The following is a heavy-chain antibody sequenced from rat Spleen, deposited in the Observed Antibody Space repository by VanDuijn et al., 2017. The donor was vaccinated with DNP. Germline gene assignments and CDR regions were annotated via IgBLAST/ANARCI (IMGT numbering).Heavy chain of an antibody. Sequence: EVQLVESGGGLVQPGRSLKLSCAASGFTFSNYYMAWVRQAPKKGLEWVATLSTSGSRAYYPDSVKGRFTISRDDAKSTLYLQMDSLRSEDTATYYCAREVTGRYFDYWGQGVMVTVSS. D-gene: IGHD5-1*01. CDR3: AREVTGRYFDY. CDR2: LSTSGSRA. J-gene: IGHJ2*01. CDR1: GFTFSNYY. V-gene: IGHV5-25*01.